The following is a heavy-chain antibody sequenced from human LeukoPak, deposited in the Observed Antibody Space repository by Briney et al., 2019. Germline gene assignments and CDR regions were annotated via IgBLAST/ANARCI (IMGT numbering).Heavy chain of an antibody. CDR2: INHSGST. Sequence: SEALSLTCSVYGGSFSGYYWSGMRQPPGGGREGMGEINHSGSTDYNPSLNRRVTISVDTSKNQFSLQLSSVTAADTAVYYCARGSRGSGYFEYFQHWGQGTLVTVSS. CDR1: GGSFSGYY. D-gene: IGHD5-18*01. V-gene: IGHV4-34*01. CDR3: ARGSRGSGYFEYFQH. J-gene: IGHJ1*01.